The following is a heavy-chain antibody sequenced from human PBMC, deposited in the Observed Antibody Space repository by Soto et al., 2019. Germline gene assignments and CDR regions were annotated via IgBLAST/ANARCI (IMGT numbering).Heavy chain of an antibody. D-gene: IGHD5-12*01. Sequence: QVRLVESGGGVVQPGRSLRLSCSASGFTFRNFGFHWVRQAPGKGLEWVALIWYDGSNKYYAESLKGRVSISRDNSKNTLYLEMKSLRFEDTAVYYCARDGDIQGGPPHKNYAMDVWGKGTTVTVSS. CDR3: ARDGDIQGGPPHKNYAMDV. J-gene: IGHJ6*04. CDR1: GFTFRNFG. V-gene: IGHV3-33*08. CDR2: IWYDGSNK.